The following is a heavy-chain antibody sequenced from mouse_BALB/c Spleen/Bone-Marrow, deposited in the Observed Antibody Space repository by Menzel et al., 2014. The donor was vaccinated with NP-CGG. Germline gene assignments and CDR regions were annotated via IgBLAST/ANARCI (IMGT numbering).Heavy chain of an antibody. CDR1: GYPFTSYY. CDR3: AGSTMISAWFAY. D-gene: IGHD2-4*01. Sequence: VQLKESGPELMKPGASVKISCKASGYPFTSYYMHWVKQSHGKSLEWIGYIDPFNGGTSYNQKLKGKATLTVDKSSSTAYMHLSSLTSEDSAVYYCAGSTMISAWFAYWGQGTLVTVSA. CDR2: IDPFNGGT. V-gene: IGHV1S135*01. J-gene: IGHJ3*01.